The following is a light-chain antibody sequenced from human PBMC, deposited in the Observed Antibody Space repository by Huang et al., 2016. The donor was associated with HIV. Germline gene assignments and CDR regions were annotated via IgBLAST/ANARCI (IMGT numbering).Light chain of an antibody. Sequence: DIQMTQSPSSLSASIGDRVTITCQASQDISNELNWYQQKPGKAPKLLLYDATKSEAGVPSRVSGSGSGTDFTLTISSLQPEDFATYYCQQFDNVPYSFGQGTRLEIK. J-gene: IGKJ2*03. CDR2: DAT. V-gene: IGKV1-33*01. CDR1: QDISNE. CDR3: QQFDNVPYS.